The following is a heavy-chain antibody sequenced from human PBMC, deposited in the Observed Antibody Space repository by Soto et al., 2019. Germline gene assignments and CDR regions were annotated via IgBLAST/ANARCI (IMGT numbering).Heavy chain of an antibody. J-gene: IGHJ5*02. V-gene: IGHV1-8*01. CDR2: MNPNSGNT. Sequence: ASVKVSCKASGYTFTSYDINWVRQATGQGLEWMGWMNPNSGNTGYAQKFQGRVTMTRNTSISTAYMELSSLRSEDTAVYYCARAASYSSSWYVRVNNWLDPWGQGTLVTVYS. CDR1: GYTFTSYD. D-gene: IGHD6-13*01. CDR3: ARAASYSSSWYVRVNNWLDP.